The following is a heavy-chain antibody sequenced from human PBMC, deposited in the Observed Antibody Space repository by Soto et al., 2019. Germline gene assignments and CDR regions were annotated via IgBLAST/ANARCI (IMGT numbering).Heavy chain of an antibody. V-gene: IGHV3-33*01. J-gene: IGHJ4*02. CDR2: IWYDGSNK. CDR1: GFTFSGYG. Sequence: GGSLRLSCAACGFTFSGYGMHWVRQAPGKGLEWVAVIWYDGSNKYYADSVKGRFTISRDNSKNTLYLQMNSLRAEDTAVYYCAREKCADGGDCYPYYFDYWGQGTLVTVSS. CDR3: AREKCADGGDCYPYYFDY. D-gene: IGHD2-21*02.